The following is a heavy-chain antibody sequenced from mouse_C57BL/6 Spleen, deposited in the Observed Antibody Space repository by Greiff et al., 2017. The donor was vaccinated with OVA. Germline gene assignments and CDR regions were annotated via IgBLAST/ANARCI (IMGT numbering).Heavy chain of an antibody. CDR3: ARSVDYFYWYFDV. Sequence: QSCKASGYTFTSYWMHWVKQRPGRGLEWIGRIDPNSGGTKYNEKFKSKATLTVDKPSSTAYMQLSSLTSEDSAVYYCARSVDYFYWYFDVWGTGTTVTVSS. D-gene: IGHD1-1*01. CDR2: IDPNSGGT. J-gene: IGHJ1*03. V-gene: IGHV1-72*01. CDR1: GYTFTSYW.